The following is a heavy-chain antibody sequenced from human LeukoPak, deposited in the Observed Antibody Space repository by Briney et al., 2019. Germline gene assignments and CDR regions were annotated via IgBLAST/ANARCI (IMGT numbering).Heavy chain of an antibody. Sequence: GGSLRLSCTVSGFTFDDYAMHWARHTPGKGLEWVAGITWNRDNIGYGDSVKGRFTISRDNVKNVLYLQMNSLRPEDTALYYCAILSSSGSNDYWGQGTLVTVSS. CDR1: GFTFDDYA. D-gene: IGHD6-6*01. V-gene: IGHV3-9*01. J-gene: IGHJ4*02. CDR3: AILSSSGSNDY. CDR2: ITWNRDNI.